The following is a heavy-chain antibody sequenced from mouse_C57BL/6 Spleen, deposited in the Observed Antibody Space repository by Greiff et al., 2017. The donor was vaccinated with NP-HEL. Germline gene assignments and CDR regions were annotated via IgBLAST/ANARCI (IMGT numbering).Heavy chain of an antibody. J-gene: IGHJ2*01. D-gene: IGHD2-10*02. CDR1: GSTFSNYW. Sequence: EVQGVESGGGLVQPGGSMKLSCVASGSTFSNYWMNWVRQSPEKGLEWVAQIRLKSDNYATHYAESVKGRFTISRDDSKSSVYLQMNNLRAEDTGIYYCTTIKYVLDYWGQGTTLTVSS. CDR3: TTIKYVLDY. V-gene: IGHV6-3*01. CDR2: IRLKSDNYAT.